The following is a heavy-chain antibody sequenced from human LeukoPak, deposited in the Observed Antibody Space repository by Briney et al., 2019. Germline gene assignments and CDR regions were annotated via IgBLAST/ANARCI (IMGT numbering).Heavy chain of an antibody. V-gene: IGHV3-30*18. Sequence: GGSLRLSCAASGFTFSSYGMHWVRQAPGKGLEWVAVISYDGSNKYCADSVKGRFTISRDNSKNTLYLQMNSLRAEDTAVYYCAKDAVVVPAPLNWFDPWGQGTLVTVSS. CDR3: AKDAVVVPAPLNWFDP. CDR2: ISYDGSNK. J-gene: IGHJ5*02. D-gene: IGHD2-2*01. CDR1: GFTFSSYG.